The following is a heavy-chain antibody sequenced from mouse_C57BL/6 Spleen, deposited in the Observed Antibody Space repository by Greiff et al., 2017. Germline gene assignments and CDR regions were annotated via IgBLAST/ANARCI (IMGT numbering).Heavy chain of an antibody. Sequence: VQLQQSGPELVKPGASVKISCKASGYSFTGYYMNWVKQSPEKSLEWIGESNPSTGGTTYNQKFKAKATLTVDKSSSTAYMQLKSLTSEDSAVYYCARHSNYYFDYWGQGTTLTVSS. CDR1: GYSFTGYY. J-gene: IGHJ2*01. D-gene: IGHD2-5*01. CDR3: ARHSNYYFDY. CDR2: SNPSTGGT. V-gene: IGHV1-42*01.